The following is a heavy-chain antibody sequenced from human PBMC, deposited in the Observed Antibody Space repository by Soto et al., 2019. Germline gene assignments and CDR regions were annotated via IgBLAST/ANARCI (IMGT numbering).Heavy chain of an antibody. CDR1: GYTFTGYY. V-gene: IGHV1-2*04. Sequence: QVQLVQSGAEVKKPGASVKVSCKASGYTFTGYYMHWVRQAPGQGLEWMGWSNPNRGGTNYAQKFQGWATMTRATPLSIAYMELSRVRSDDTAVYYCASQVYGLDAFDIWGQGSMVSVSS. CDR2: SNPNRGGT. D-gene: IGHD3-10*01. CDR3: ASQVYGLDAFDI. J-gene: IGHJ3*02.